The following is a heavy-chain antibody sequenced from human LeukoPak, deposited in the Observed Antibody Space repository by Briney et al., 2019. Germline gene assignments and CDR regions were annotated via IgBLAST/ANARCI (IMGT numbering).Heavy chain of an antibody. Sequence: GASVKVSCKASGDTFTSYAITWVRQAPGQGLEGRGWIIAYNGNTNYSQKLQGRVTITTDKSKSTAYMELRSLRSDDTAVYYCARSPPAYYDILTGYYFVGSYFDYWGQGTLVTVSS. D-gene: IGHD3-9*01. CDR2: IIAYNGNT. CDR3: ARSPPAYYDILTGYYFVGSYFDY. CDR1: GDTFTSYA. V-gene: IGHV1-18*01. J-gene: IGHJ4*02.